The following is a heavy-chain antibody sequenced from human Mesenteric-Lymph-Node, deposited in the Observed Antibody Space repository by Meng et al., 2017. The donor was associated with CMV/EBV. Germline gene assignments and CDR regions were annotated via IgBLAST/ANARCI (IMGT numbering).Heavy chain of an antibody. CDR3: AKKADSSGWYSDY. V-gene: IGHV3-30*02. CDR1: GFTFSSYG. Sequence: GESLKISCAASGFTFSSYGMHWVRQAPGKGLEWVAFIRYDGSNKYYADSVKGRFTISRDNSKNTLYLQMNSLRAEDTAVYYCAKKADSSGWYSDYWGQGTLVTVSS. CDR2: IRYDGSNK. J-gene: IGHJ4*02. D-gene: IGHD6-19*01.